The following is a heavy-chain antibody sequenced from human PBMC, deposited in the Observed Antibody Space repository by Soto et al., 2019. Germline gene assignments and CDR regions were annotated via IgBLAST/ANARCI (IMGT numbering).Heavy chain of an antibody. D-gene: IGHD1-26*01. V-gene: IGHV1-3*01. CDR2: INAGNGNT. Sequence: QVQLVQSGAEVKKPGASVKVSCKASGYTFTSYAMHWVRQAPGQRLEWMGWINAGNGNTKYSQKFQGRVTITRDTSASTAYVEPSSLGSEDTAVNYCARGGSLYWYIDLWGRGTLVTVSS. CDR1: GYTFTSYA. J-gene: IGHJ2*01. CDR3: ARGGSLYWYIDL.